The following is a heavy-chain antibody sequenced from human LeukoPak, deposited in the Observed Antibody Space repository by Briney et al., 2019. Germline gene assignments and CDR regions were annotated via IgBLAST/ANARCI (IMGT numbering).Heavy chain of an antibody. J-gene: IGHJ3*02. Sequence: GASVKVSCKASGYTFTSYGISWVRQAPGQGLEWMGWISAYNGNTNYAQKLQGRVTMTTDTSTSTAYMELRSLRSHDTAVYYCARRRRGYSYGSPFAFDIWGQGTMVTVSS. D-gene: IGHD5-18*01. CDR2: ISAYNGNT. CDR3: ARRRRGYSYGSPFAFDI. CDR1: GYTFTSYG. V-gene: IGHV1-18*01.